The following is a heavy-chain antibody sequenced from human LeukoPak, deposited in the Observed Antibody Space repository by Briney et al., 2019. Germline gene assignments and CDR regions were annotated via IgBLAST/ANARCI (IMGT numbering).Heavy chain of an antibody. Sequence: GGSLRLSCAASGFPFNVQTMSRVRQAPGKGLDWVASMREDGTEIHYVDSVKGRFTISRDNPKNSLYLQMNSLRAEDTAVYYCARGGATRGRFENWGQGTLVTVSS. D-gene: IGHD1-26*01. CDR2: MREDGTEI. V-gene: IGHV3-7*01. J-gene: IGHJ4*02. CDR1: GFPFNVQT. CDR3: ARGGATRGRFEN.